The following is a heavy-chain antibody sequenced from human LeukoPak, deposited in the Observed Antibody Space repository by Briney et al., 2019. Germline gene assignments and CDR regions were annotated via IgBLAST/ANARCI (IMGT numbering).Heavy chain of an antibody. V-gene: IGHV1-2*02. CDR2: INPNSGGT. D-gene: IGHD6-13*01. CDR3: ATTRWGIAAAGTPFDY. J-gene: IGHJ4*02. CDR1: GYTFTGDY. Sequence: GSVKVSCKASGYTFTGDYMHWVRQAPGQGLEWMGWINPNSGGTNYAQKFQGRVTMTRDTSISTAYMELSRLRSDDTAVYYCATTRWGIAAAGTPFDYWGQGTLVTVSS.